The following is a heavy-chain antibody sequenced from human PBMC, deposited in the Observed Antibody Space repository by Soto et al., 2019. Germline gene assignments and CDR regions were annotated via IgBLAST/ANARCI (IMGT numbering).Heavy chain of an antibody. CDR3: AHRNSGGYCSGGSCYSFDY. CDR1: GFSLSTSGVG. V-gene: IGHV2-5*02. Sequence: QITLKESGPTLVKPTQTLRLTCTFSGFSLSTSGVGVGWIRQPPGKALEWLALIYWDDDKRYSPSLKSRLTITKDTSKNQVVLTMTNMDPVDTATYYCAHRNSGGYCSGGSCYSFDYWGQGTLVTVSS. CDR2: IYWDDDK. J-gene: IGHJ4*02. D-gene: IGHD2-15*01.